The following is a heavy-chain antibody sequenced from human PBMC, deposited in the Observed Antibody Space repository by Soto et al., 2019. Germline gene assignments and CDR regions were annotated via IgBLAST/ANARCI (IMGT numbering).Heavy chain of an antibody. CDR3: ARGNHRWLQLWYFDL. CDR1: GGTFSSYT. CDR2: IIPIFGTV. J-gene: IGHJ2*01. V-gene: IGHV1-69*12. D-gene: IGHD5-12*01. Sequence: QVQLVQSGAEVKKPGSSVTVSCKASGGTFSSYTISWVRQAPGQGLEWMGGIIPIFGTVNYAQKFQGSVTITADESTSTASMELSSLRSEDTAVYYCARGNHRWLQLWYFDLWGRGTLVTVSS.